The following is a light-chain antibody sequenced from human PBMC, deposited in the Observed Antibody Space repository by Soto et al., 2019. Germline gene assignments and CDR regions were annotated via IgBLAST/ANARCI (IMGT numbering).Light chain of an antibody. Sequence: DIQMTQSPSTLSASVGDRVTITCRASQGINSYLAWYQQKPGKAPKVLIHTASILQSGVPSRFSGSRSGTEFTLTISSLLPEDFATYHCQQLDSFPFTSGQGTRLEIK. V-gene: IGKV1-9*01. CDR1: QGINSY. CDR2: TAS. CDR3: QQLDSFPFT. J-gene: IGKJ5*01.